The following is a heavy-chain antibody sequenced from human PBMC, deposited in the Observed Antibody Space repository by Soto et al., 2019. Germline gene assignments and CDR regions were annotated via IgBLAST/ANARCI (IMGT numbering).Heavy chain of an antibody. CDR3: ARDRGYDILTGYSDYYYYYGMDV. CDR1: GFTFSSYE. J-gene: IGHJ6*02. Sequence: PVGSLRLSCAASGFTFSSYEMNWVRQAPGKGLEWVSYISSSGSTIYYADSVKGRFTISRDNAKNSLYLQMNSLRAEDTAVYYCARDRGYDILTGYSDYYYYYGMDVWGQGTTVTVSS. CDR2: ISSSGSTI. V-gene: IGHV3-48*03. D-gene: IGHD3-9*01.